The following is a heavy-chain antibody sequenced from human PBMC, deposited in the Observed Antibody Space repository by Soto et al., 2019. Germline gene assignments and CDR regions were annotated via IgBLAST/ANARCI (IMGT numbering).Heavy chain of an antibody. CDR2: ISGSGGST. CDR1: GFTFSSYA. J-gene: IGHJ4*02. V-gene: IGHV3-23*01. CDR3: ANHLLIPIMITFGGSKKFS. Sequence: GGSLRLSCAASGFTFSSYAMSWVRQAPGKGLEWVSAISGSGGSTYYADSVKGRFTISRDNSKNTLYLQMNSLRAEDTAVYYCANHLLIPIMITFGGSKKFSWGQGTLVTVSS. D-gene: IGHD3-16*01.